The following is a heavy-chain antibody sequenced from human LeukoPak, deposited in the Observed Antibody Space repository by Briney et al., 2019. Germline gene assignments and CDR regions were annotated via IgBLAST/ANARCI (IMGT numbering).Heavy chain of an antibody. CDR1: GYSFTSYW. V-gene: IGHV5-51*01. J-gene: IGHJ4*02. D-gene: IGHD2-15*01. Sequence: GESLKISCMGSGYSFTSYWIGWVRQMPGKGLEWMGIIYPGDSDTRYSPSFQGQVTISADKSISTAYLQWSSLKASDTAMYYCARGGDIVVVVAATSFDYWGQGTLVTVSS. CDR3: ARGGDIVVVVAATSFDY. CDR2: IYPGDSDT.